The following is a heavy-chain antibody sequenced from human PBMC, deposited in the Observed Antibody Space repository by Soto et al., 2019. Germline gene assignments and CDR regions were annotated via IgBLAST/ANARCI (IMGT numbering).Heavy chain of an antibody. CDR3: GRDFTIQAGYFDP. CDR1: GYTFTSYD. D-gene: IGHD3-10*01. CDR2: IIPIFGTA. V-gene: IGHV1-69*13. Sequence: SVKVSCKASGYTFTSYDINWVRQATGQGLEWMGGIIPIFGTANYAQKFQGRVTITADESTSTAYMELSSLRSEDTAVYYCGRDFTIQAGYFDPWGQGTLVTVSS. J-gene: IGHJ5*02.